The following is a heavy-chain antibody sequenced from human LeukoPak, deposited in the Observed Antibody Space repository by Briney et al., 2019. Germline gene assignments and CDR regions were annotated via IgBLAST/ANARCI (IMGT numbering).Heavy chain of an antibody. V-gene: IGHV1-69*13. J-gene: IGHJ3*02. Sequence: RASVKVSFKASGGTFISTAFSWLRQAPGQGLQWMGTIIPIFGTVNYAQKFQARVTITADESTDTVYMELRSLTPEDTAVYYCATEMSSTWYAAFDIWGQGTMVTVSS. CDR3: ATEMSSTWYAAFDI. CDR2: IIPIFGTV. D-gene: IGHD6-13*01. CDR1: GGTFISTA.